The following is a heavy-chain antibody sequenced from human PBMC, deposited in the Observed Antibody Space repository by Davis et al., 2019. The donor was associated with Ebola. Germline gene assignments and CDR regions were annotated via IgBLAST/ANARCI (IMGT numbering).Heavy chain of an antibody. D-gene: IGHD6-13*01. CDR3: ARAGLIRSSSWYRDWYFDL. V-gene: IGHV3-13*01. J-gene: IGHJ2*01. CDR1: GFTFSSYA. CDR2: IGTAGDT. Sequence: PGGSLRLSCAASGFTFSSYAMSWVRQATGKGLEWVSAIGTAGDTYYPGSVKGRFTISRENAKNSLYLQMNSLRAGDTAVYYCARAGLIRSSSWYRDWYFDLWGRGTLVTVSS.